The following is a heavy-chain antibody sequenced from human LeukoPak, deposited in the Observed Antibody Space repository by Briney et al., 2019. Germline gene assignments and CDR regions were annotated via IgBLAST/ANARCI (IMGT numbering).Heavy chain of an antibody. CDR1: GYTLTELS. CDR2: FDPEDGET. V-gene: IGHV1-24*01. CDR3: ATDAKDLRFLEGAFDI. J-gene: IGHJ3*02. D-gene: IGHD3-3*01. Sequence: ASVKVSCKVYGYTLTELSMHWVRQAPGKGLEWMGGFDPEDGETIYAQKFQGRVTMTEDTSTDTAYMELSSLRSEDTAVYYCATDAKDLRFLEGAFDIWGQGTMVTVSS.